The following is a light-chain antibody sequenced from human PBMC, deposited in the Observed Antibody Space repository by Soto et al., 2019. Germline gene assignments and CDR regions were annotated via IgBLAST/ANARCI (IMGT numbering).Light chain of an antibody. CDR2: DAS. V-gene: IGKV3-11*01. CDR3: QQRQYRPPIT. J-gene: IGKJ5*01. CDR1: QSIRSN. Sequence: EIVLTQSPGTLSLSPGQRATLSCRASQSIRSNYLAWYQQKPGQAPRLLIYDASNRATGIPARFTGSGSGTDFNLTISTLEPEDFAVYYCQQRQYRPPITFGQGTRLEIK.